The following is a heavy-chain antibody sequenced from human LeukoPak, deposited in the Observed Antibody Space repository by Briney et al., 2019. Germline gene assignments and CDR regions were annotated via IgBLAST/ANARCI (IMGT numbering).Heavy chain of an antibody. CDR1: GGSISSSNYY. CDR3: ARQARNYFDAPYYFDY. J-gene: IGHJ4*02. Sequence: SETLSLTCTVSGGSISSSNYYWGWIRQPPGEGLEWIGSIYYSGSTYYNPSLKSRVTISVDTSKNQFSLKLSSVTAADPAVYYCARQARNYFDAPYYFDYWGQGTLVTVSS. V-gene: IGHV4-39*01. D-gene: IGHD3-22*01. CDR2: IYYSGST.